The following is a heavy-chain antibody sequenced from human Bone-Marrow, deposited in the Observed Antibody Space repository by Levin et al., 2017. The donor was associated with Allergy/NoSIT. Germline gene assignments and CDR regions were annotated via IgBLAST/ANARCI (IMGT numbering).Heavy chain of an antibody. CDR1: GYTFTSHW. J-gene: IGHJ4*02. V-gene: IGHV5-51*01. D-gene: IGHD6-13*01. CDR2: IYPGDSDT. CDR3: VRRKSLSSSWYESLFDY. Sequence: GGSLRLSCEVSGYTFTSHWIGWVRQTPGKGLEWMGIIYPGDSDTKYNPSFQGQVTILADKSTSTASLQWSSLKTSDTAIYYCVRRKSLSSSWYESLFDYWGQGTVVTVSS.